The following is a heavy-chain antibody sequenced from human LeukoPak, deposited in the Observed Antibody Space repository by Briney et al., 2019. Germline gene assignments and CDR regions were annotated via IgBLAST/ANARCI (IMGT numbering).Heavy chain of an antibody. J-gene: IGHJ4*02. CDR3: ARLSEMFRGPQVIHYFDY. D-gene: IGHD3-10*01. V-gene: IGHV3-7*01. CDR2: IKQDGTEK. Sequence: PGGSLRLSCGASGFSFTTYWMAWVRQAPGKGLEWVANIKQDGTEKYYVDSVKGRFTISRDYARNSLYLQLNSLRAEDTAVYYCARLSEMFRGPQVIHYFDYWGQGTLVTVSS. CDR1: GFSFTTYW.